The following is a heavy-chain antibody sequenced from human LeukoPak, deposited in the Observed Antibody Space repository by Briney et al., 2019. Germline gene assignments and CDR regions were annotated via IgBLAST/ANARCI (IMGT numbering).Heavy chain of an antibody. CDR3: ARRVHSSSWSSYFDY. CDR2: ISSSSGTI. Sequence: PGGSLRLSSAASGFTFSSHSMNWVRQAPGKGLEWVSYISSSSGTIYYADSVKGRFTISRDNAKKSLYLQMNSLRAEDTAVYYCARRVHSSSWSSYFDYWGQETLVTVSS. J-gene: IGHJ4*02. V-gene: IGHV3-48*04. D-gene: IGHD6-13*01. CDR1: GFTFSSHS.